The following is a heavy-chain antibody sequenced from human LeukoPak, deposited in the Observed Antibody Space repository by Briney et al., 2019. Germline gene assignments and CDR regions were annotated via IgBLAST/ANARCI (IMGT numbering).Heavy chain of an antibody. J-gene: IGHJ4*02. CDR1: GYTLTQLS. CDR3: ATATSGPMTTVTTPHFDY. CDR2: FDPEDGET. Sequence: ASVKVSCKVSGYTLTQLSMHWVRQAPGKGLEWMGGFDPEDGETIYVQKFQGRVTMTQDTSTDTAYMELSSLRSEDTAVYYCATATSGPMTTVTTPHFDYWGQGTLVTVSS. V-gene: IGHV1-24*01. D-gene: IGHD4-17*01.